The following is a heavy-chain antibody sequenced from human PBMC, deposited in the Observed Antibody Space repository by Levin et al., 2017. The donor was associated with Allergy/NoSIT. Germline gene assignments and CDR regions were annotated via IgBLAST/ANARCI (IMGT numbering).Heavy chain of an antibody. D-gene: IGHD5-12*01. CDR1: GFTFSDYA. CDR3: ARDGIVAGRYYHYDY. CDR2: ISYDGTKK. J-gene: IGHJ4*02. Sequence: GESLKISCAASGFTFSDYAMHWVRQAPGKGLEWVTVISYDGTKKYYADSVKGRFTISRDNSKNTLYLQINSLRAEDTAVYYCARDGIVAGRYYHYDYWGQGTLVTVSS. V-gene: IGHV3-30*04.